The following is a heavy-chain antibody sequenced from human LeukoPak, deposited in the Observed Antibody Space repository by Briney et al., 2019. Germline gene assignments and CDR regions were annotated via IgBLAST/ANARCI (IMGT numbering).Heavy chain of an antibody. CDR3: AAGYCSGGSCYNWFDP. CDR2: FDPEDGET. CDR1: GYTLTELS. J-gene: IGHJ5*02. V-gene: IGHV1-24*01. Sequence: GASVKVSCKVSGYTLTELSMHWVRQAPGKGLEWMGGFDPEDGETIYAQKFQGSVTMTEDTSTDTAYMELSSLRSEDTAVYYCAAGYCSGGSCYNWFDPWGQGTLVTVSS. D-gene: IGHD2-15*01.